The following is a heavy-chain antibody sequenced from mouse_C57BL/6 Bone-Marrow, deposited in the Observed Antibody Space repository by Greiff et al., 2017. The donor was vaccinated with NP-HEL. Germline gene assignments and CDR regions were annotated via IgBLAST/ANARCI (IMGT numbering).Heavy chain of an antibody. Sequence: EVQLVESEGGLVQPGSSMKLSCTASGFTFSDYYMAWVRQVPEKGLEWVANINYDGSSTYYLDSLKSRFIISRDNAKNILYLQMSSLKSEDTATYYCARDCGYLFFDDWGQGTTLTVAS. D-gene: IGHD2-3*01. CDR3: ARDCGYLFFDD. CDR2: INYDGSST. J-gene: IGHJ2*01. V-gene: IGHV5-16*01. CDR1: GFTFSDYY.